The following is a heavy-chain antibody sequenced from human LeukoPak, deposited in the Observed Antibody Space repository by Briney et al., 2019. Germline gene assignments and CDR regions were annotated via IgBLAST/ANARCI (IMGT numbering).Heavy chain of an antibody. D-gene: IGHD3-10*01. J-gene: IGHJ6*02. CDR2: IWYDGSNK. CDR3: ARDSPEYGSNYYYYYGMDV. Sequence: GGSRRLSCAASGFTFSSYGMHWVRQAPGKGLEWVAVIWYDGSNKYYADSVKGRFTISRDNSKNTLYLQMNSLRAEDTAVYYCARDSPEYGSNYYYYYGMDVWGQGTTVTVSS. V-gene: IGHV3-33*01. CDR1: GFTFSSYG.